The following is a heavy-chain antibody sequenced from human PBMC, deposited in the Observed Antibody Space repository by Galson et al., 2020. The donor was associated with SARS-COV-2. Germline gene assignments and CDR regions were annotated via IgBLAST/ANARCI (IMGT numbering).Heavy chain of an antibody. CDR1: AFTFSTHW. CDR3: ARGHWGRDY. D-gene: IGHD7-27*01. J-gene: IGHJ4*02. V-gene: IGHV3-7*04. Sequence: GESLKISCVGSAFTFSTHWMSWVRQAPGKGLEWVADIKPDGSDKYYVDSVKGRFTIVRDNAKNSVYLQMNNLGAEDTAVYYCARGHWGRDYWGQGTLVTVSS. CDR2: IKPDGSDK.